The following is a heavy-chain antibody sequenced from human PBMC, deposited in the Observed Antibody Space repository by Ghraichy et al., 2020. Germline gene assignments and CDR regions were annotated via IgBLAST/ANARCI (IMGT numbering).Heavy chain of an antibody. CDR1: GYTLTAYY. V-gene: IGHV1-2*02. CDR2: LNPKSGET. CDR3: SRGAVLGARY. D-gene: IGHD3-16*01. J-gene: IGHJ4*02. Sequence: ASVKVSCKASGYTLTAYYIHWVRQAPGQGLEWMGRLNPKSGETNYGQNFQGRVTMTRDTSISTAYLEVASLTSGDTAVYYCSRGAVLGARYWGQGSLVIVSS.